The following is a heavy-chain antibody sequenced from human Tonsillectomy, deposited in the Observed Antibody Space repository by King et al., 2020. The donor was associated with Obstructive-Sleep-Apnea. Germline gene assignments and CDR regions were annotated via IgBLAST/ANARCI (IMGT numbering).Heavy chain of an antibody. CDR1: GYKFTNYW. CDR3: SRHDPREGYGDYGPDY. J-gene: IGHJ4*02. D-gene: IGHD4-17*01. V-gene: IGHV5-51*01. CDR2: IYPGDSDT. Sequence: QLVQSGAEVKKPGESLKISCKGSGYKFTNYWLAWVRQMPGKGLEWMGIIYPGDSDTRYSPSFKGQVTISADKSISTAYLQWSSLKASDTAIYYCSRHDPREGYGDYGPDYWGQGSLVTVSS.